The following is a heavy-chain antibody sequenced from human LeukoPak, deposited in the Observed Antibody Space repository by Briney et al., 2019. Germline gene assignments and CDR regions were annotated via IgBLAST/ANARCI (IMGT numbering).Heavy chain of an antibody. V-gene: IGHV1-69*13. CDR3: ARDSGGLVGATPTFDY. J-gene: IGHJ4*02. CDR2: IIPIFGTA. D-gene: IGHD1-26*01. CDR1: GGTFSSYA. Sequence: ATSVKVSCKASGGTFSSYAISWVRQAPGQGLEWMGGIIPIFGTANYAQKFQGRVTITADESTSTAYMELSSLRSDDTAVYYCARDSGGLVGATPTFDYWGQGTLVTVSS.